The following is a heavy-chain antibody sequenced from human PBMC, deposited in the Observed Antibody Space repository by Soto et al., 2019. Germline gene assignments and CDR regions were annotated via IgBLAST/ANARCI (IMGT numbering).Heavy chain of an antibody. D-gene: IGHD3-3*01. CDR2: IWYDGSNK. V-gene: IGHV3-33*01. J-gene: IGHJ4*02. Sequence: PGGSLRLPCAASGFTFSSYGMHWVRQAPGKGLEWVAVIWYDGSNKYYADSVKGRFTISRDNSKNTLYLQMNSLRAEDTAVYYCARDSFWSGYSFDYWGQGTLVTVSS. CDR1: GFTFSSYG. CDR3: ARDSFWSGYSFDY.